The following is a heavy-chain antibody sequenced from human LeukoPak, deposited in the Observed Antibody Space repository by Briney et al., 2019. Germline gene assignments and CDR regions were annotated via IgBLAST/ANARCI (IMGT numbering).Heavy chain of an antibody. J-gene: IGHJ6*02. CDR2: IYYSGST. CDR1: GGSISSYY. Sequence: SETLSLTCTVSGGSISSYYWSWIRQPPGKGLEWIGYIYYSGSTNYNPSLKSRVTVSVDTSKNQFSLKLSSVTAADTAVYYCARHTSSDIVVVPAAFRTSYYCGMDVWGQGTTVTVFS. D-gene: IGHD2-2*01. CDR3: ARHTSSDIVVVPAAFRTSYYCGMDV. V-gene: IGHV4-59*08.